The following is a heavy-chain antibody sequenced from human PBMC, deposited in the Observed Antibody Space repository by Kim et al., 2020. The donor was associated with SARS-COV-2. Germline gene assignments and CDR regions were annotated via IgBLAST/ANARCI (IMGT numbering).Heavy chain of an antibody. CDR3: AREDATSVKNFDY. Sequence: GTIDYAQKFRGRVTMTRDASTNIVYMELGSLRSEDTAVYYCAREDATSVKNFDYWGQGTLVTVSS. CDR2: GTI. J-gene: IGHJ4*02. D-gene: IGHD2-2*01. V-gene: IGHV1-46*01.